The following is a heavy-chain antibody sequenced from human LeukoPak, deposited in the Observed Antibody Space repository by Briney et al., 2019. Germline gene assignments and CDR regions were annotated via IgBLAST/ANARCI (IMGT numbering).Heavy chain of an antibody. CDR2: ISSYSSYI. D-gene: IGHD3-3*01. V-gene: IGHV3-21*01. CDR3: ARDPRSDFWSGYPPSLFDY. J-gene: IGHJ4*02. Sequence: PGGSLRLSCAASEFTFSSYDMNWVRQAPGKGLEWVSSISSYSSYIYYADSVKGRFTISRDNAKNSLYLQMNSLRAEDTAVYYCARDPRSDFWSGYPPSLFDYWGQGTLVTVSS. CDR1: EFTFSSYD.